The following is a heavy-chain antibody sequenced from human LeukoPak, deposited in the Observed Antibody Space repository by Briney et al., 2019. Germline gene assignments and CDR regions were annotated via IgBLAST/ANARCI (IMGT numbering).Heavy chain of an antibody. Sequence: GGSLRLSCAASGFTFSDYYMSWIRQAPGKGLEWVSYISSSGSTIYYADSVKGRFTISRDNAKNSLYLQMNSLRAEDTAVYYCARDLAYRSPPGSVGLRGDLDYWGQGTLVTVSS. J-gene: IGHJ4*02. CDR2: ISSSGSTI. V-gene: IGHV3-11*04. CDR3: ARDLAYRSPPGSVGLRGDLDY. CDR1: GFTFSDYY. D-gene: IGHD5-12*01.